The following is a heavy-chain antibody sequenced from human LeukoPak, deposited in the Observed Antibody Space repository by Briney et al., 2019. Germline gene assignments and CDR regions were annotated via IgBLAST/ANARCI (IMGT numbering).Heavy chain of an antibody. J-gene: IGHJ1*01. CDR3: ARLPIMVGAPRHFQD. D-gene: IGHD1-26*01. CDR1: GASISSGSYY. CDR2: IYYRGST. V-gene: IGHV4-39*01. Sequence: SETLSLTCTVSGASISSGSYYWGWIRQPPGKGLEWIASIYYRGSTYDNPSLKSRVTISLGTSKNQFSLKLSSVTAADTAVYYCARLPIMVGAPRHFQDWGQGTLVIVSS.